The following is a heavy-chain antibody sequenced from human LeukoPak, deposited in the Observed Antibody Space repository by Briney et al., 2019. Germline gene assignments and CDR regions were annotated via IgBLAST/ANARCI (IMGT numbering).Heavy chain of an antibody. V-gene: IGHV1-8*02. Sequence: ASVKVSCKASGYTFTGYYMHWVRQAPGQGLEWMGWTNPNSGNTGDAQKFQGRVTMTRNTSISTAYMELSSLRSEDTAVYYCARGNGVYCSGGSCHEGYYHMDVWGKGTTVTISS. J-gene: IGHJ6*03. CDR2: TNPNSGNT. CDR3: ARGNGVYCSGGSCHEGYYHMDV. D-gene: IGHD2-15*01. CDR1: GYTFTGYY.